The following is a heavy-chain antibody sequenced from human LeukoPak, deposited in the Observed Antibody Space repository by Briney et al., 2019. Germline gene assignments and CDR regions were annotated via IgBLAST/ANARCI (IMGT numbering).Heavy chain of an antibody. CDR2: IWYDGHNK. CDR3: AREWGLIAVAGGPGY. V-gene: IGHV3-33*01. D-gene: IGHD2-21*01. J-gene: IGHJ4*02. Sequence: PGGSLRLSCVVSGFSFSKYGMHWVRQAPGKGLQWLAIIWYDGHNKYYADSVKGRFTISRDNSKNTLFLEMNDLKAEDTAVYYCAREWGLIAVAGGPGYWGQGTLVTVSS. CDR1: GFSFSKYG.